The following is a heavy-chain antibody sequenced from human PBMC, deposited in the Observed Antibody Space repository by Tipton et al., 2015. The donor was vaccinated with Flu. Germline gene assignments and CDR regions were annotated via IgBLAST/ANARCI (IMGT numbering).Heavy chain of an antibody. D-gene: IGHD1-14*01. CDR2: IWFDGSRK. CDR3: GRDSDASNGPVDY. J-gene: IGHJ4*02. CDR1: GFTFSDYG. V-gene: IGHV3-33*08. Sequence: SLRLSCAASGFTFSDYGMHWVRQAPGKGLEWVAVIWFDGSRKYYADSVQGRFTISRDNSKNTLYLQMDSLTTADTALYFCGRDSDASNGPVDYWGQGTLVTVSS.